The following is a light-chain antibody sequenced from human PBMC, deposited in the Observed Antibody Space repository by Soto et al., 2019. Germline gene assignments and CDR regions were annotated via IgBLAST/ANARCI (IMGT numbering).Light chain of an antibody. V-gene: IGKV3-15*01. Sequence: VMTQSPATLSVSPGDRATLSCRASQSVDTNVAWYQQKPGQAPRLLVYGASTRATGIPARFTGFGSGTDFTLTIRGLQSDDFAIYYCQQYYNWPPYTFGQGTKLQIK. CDR2: GAS. CDR1: QSVDTN. CDR3: QQYYNWPPYT. J-gene: IGKJ2*01.